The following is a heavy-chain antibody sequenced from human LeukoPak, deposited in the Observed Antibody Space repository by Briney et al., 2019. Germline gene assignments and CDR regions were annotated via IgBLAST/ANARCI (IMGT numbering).Heavy chain of an antibody. J-gene: IGHJ5*02. D-gene: IGHD5-12*01. V-gene: IGHV4-34*01. CDR2: INHSGST. Sequence: GSLRLSCAASGFAFSFYAMSWIRQPPGKGLEWLGEINHSGSTNYNPSLKSRVTILVDTSKNQFSLKLSSVTAADTAVYYCARGARTPSGYGSRTAGRANWFDPWGQGTLVTVSS. CDR3: ARGARTPSGYGSRTAGRANWFDP. CDR1: GFAFSFYA.